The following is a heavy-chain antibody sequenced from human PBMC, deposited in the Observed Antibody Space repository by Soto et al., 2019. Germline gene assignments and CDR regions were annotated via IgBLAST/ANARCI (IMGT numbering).Heavy chain of an antibody. V-gene: IGHV3-7*03. CDR1: GFTFTTYW. J-gene: IGHJ5*02. CDR2: IRQDGGAQ. CDR3: VRGGHGSGSYLGSS. D-gene: IGHD3-10*01. Sequence: EVQLVESGGGLAQPGGSLRLSCVASGFTFTTYWMSWVRQAPGKGLEWVANIRQDGGAQYYVDSVKGRFTISRDNAKNSVYLQMDSLRAEDPAVYYCVRGGHGSGSYLGSSWVQGILVTVSS.